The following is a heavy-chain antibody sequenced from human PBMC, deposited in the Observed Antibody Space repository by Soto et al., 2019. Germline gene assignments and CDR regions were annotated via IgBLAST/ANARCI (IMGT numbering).Heavy chain of an antibody. CDR3: ASGGSLWFGELSAYYYGMDV. Sequence: ASVKVSCKASGYTFTGYYMHWVRQAPGQGLECMGWINPNSGGTNYAQKFQGWVTMTRDTSISTAYMELSRLRSDDTAVYYCASGGSLWFGELSAYYYGMDVWGQGTTVTVSS. V-gene: IGHV1-2*04. CDR2: INPNSGGT. J-gene: IGHJ6*02. CDR1: GYTFTGYY. D-gene: IGHD3-10*01.